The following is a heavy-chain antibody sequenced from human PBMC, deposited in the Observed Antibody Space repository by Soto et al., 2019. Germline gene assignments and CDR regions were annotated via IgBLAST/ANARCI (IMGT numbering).Heavy chain of an antibody. V-gene: IGHV3-21*01. CDR3: ARDRIVATMGGRYYYGMDV. D-gene: IGHD5-12*01. Sequence: GGSLRLSCAASGFTFSSYSMNWVRQAPGKGLEWVSSISSSSSYIYYADSVKGRFTISRDNAKNSLYLQMNSLRAEDTAVYYCARDRIVATMGGRYYYGMDVWGQGTTVTVSS. J-gene: IGHJ6*02. CDR1: GFTFSSYS. CDR2: ISSSSSYI.